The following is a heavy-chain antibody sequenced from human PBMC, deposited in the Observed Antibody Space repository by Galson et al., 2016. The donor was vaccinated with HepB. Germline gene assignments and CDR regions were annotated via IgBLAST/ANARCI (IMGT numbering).Heavy chain of an antibody. J-gene: IGHJ5*01. CDR2: IYSQGAT. CDR3: ARDYFGS. CDR1: GFTVSNNY. Sequence: SLRLSCAASGFTVSNNYMRWVRQAPGKGLEWVALIYSQGATYYADSVKGRFTTLRDSSKNTVHLQMNSLRPEDTAVYYCARDYFGSWGQGTLVTVSS. V-gene: IGHV3-66*03.